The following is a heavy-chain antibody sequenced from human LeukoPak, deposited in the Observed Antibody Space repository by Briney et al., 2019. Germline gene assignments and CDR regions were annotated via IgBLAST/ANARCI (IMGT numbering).Heavy chain of an antibody. Sequence: GGSLRLSCAASGFTFSSYAMHWVRQAPGKGLEWVAVISYDGSNKYYADSVKGRFTISRDNSKNTLYLQMNSLRAEDTAVYFCARGGSIAAAGNYFFDYWGQGTPVTVFS. V-gene: IGHV3-30*01. CDR2: ISYDGSNK. CDR3: ARGGSIAAAGNYFFDY. D-gene: IGHD6-13*01. CDR1: GFTFSSYA. J-gene: IGHJ4*02.